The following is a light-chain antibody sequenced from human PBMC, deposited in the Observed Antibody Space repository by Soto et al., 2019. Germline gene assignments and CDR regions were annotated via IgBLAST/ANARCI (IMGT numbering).Light chain of an antibody. CDR2: AAS. Sequence: DIQMTQSPSSLSASVGERVTITCRASQGISTYLNWYQQKPGKAPKLLIYAASSLQSGVPSRFSGSGSETDFTLTISSLQPEDFATYSCQQSYTTPWTFGQGTKVDIK. CDR3: QQSYTTPWT. J-gene: IGKJ1*01. V-gene: IGKV1-39*01. CDR1: QGISTY.